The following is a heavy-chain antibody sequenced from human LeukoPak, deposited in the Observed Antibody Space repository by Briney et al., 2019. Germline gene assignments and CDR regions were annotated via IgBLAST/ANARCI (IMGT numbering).Heavy chain of an antibody. CDR3: ARGRITIFGVVTRENDY. V-gene: IGHV4-34*01. Sequence: KPSETLSLTCAVYGRSFSGYYWSWIRQPPGKGLEWIGEINHSGSTNYNPSLKSRVTISVDTSKNQFSLKLSSVTAADTAVYYCARGRITIFGVVTRENDYWGQGTLVTVSS. J-gene: IGHJ4*02. D-gene: IGHD3-3*01. CDR2: INHSGST. CDR1: GRSFSGYY.